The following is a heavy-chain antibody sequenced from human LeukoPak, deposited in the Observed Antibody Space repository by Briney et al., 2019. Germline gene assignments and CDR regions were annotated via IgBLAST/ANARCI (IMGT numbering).Heavy chain of an antibody. CDR1: GFTFSSYS. CDR3: TRDPEALDY. CDR2: ISSSGSI. V-gene: IGHV3-48*01. J-gene: IGHJ4*02. D-gene: IGHD1-14*01. Sequence: GGSLRLSCAASGFTFSSYSMNWARQAPGKGLEWVSYISSSGSIYYADSVKGRFTISRDNAKNSLYLQVNSLRAEDTAVYYCTRDPEALDYWGQGTLVTVSS.